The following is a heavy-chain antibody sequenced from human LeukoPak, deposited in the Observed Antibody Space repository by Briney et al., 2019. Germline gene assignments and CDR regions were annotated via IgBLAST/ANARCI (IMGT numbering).Heavy chain of an antibody. CDR1: GYTFTSYG. CDR3: ARVFVVVMKNNWFDP. Sequence: GASVKVSCKASGYTFTSYGISWVRQAPGQGLEWMGWISAYNGNTNYAQKLQGRVTMTTDTSTSTAYMELRSLRSDDTAVYYRARVFVVVMKNNWFDPWGQGALVTVSS. CDR2: ISAYNGNT. J-gene: IGHJ5*02. V-gene: IGHV1-18*01. D-gene: IGHD2-21*01.